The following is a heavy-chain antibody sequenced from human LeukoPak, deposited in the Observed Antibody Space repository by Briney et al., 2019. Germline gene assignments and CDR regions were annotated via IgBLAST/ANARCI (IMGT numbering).Heavy chain of an antibody. CDR3: AKGAPSGWSDFDC. D-gene: IGHD6-19*01. Sequence: PGRSLRLSCAASGFPFDDYAMHWVRQSPGKGLEWVSGISWNSGSIDYADSVKGRFNISRDNAKNSLYLQMNSLRAEDTALYYCAKGAPSGWSDFDCWGRGTLVTVSS. CDR1: GFPFDDYA. J-gene: IGHJ4*01. CDR2: ISWNSGSI. V-gene: IGHV3-9*01.